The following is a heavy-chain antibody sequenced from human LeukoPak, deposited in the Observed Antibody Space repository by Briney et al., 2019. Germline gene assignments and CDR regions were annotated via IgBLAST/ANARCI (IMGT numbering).Heavy chain of an antibody. CDR2: INPNSGGT. Sequence: GASVTVSCKASGYTFTGYYMHWVRQAPGQGLEWMGWINPNSGGTNYAQKFQGRVTITRDTSISTAYMELSRLRSDDTAVYYCARGYCSGGSCSLGWFDPWGQGTLVTVSS. D-gene: IGHD2-15*01. CDR3: ARGYCSGGSCSLGWFDP. J-gene: IGHJ5*02. V-gene: IGHV1-2*02. CDR1: GYTFTGYY.